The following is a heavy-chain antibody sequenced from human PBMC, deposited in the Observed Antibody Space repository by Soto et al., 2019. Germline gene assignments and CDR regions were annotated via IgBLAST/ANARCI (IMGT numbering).Heavy chain of an antibody. V-gene: IGHV3-74*01. CDR1: GFIFKMYW. CDR2: IYNDGTYT. J-gene: IGHJ4*02. CDR3: TRGPRPISTGTGDY. D-gene: IGHD3-10*01. Sequence: GGSLRLSCAASGFIFKMYWMHWVRQSPGKGLVWISRIYNDGTYTDYADSVRGRFTISRDNVNDTLYLQMNNLRAEDSGLYYCTRGPRPISTGTGDYWGQGTQVTVSS.